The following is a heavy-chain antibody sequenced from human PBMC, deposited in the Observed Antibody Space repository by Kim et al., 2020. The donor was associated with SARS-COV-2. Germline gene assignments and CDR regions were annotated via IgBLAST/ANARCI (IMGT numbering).Heavy chain of an antibody. CDR1: GGTFSSYA. CDR3: AWLWFRELFPGYYYMDV. D-gene: IGHD3-10*01. CDR2: IIPIFGTA. Sequence: SVKVSCKASGGTFSSYAISWVRQAPGQGLEWMGGIIPIFGTANYAQKFQGRVTITADESTSTAYMELSSLRSEDTAVYYCAWLWFRELFPGYYYMDVWGKGTTVTVSS. J-gene: IGHJ6*03. V-gene: IGHV1-69*13.